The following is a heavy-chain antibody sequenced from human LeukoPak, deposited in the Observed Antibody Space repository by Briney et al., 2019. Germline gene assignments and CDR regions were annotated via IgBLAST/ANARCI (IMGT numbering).Heavy chain of an antibody. D-gene: IGHD1-26*01. V-gene: IGHV3-9*01. CDR2: IYWNGGGT. J-gene: IGHJ6*02. CDR1: GFTFKDYG. Sequence: AGGSLRLSCAAPGFTFKDYGMHWVRQPPGKGLEWGSSIYWNGGGTDYADSVKGRFTISRDNAKNSLYLQLSSLRPEDTALYYCAKHMRATNTSSFFGLDVWGQGTTVTVSS. CDR3: AKHMRATNTSSFFGLDV.